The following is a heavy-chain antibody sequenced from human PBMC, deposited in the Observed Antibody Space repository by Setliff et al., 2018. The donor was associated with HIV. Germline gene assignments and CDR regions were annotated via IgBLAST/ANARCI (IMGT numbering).Heavy chain of an antibody. CDR1: GYTFTSYG. Sequence: AASVKVSCKASGYTFTSYGISWVRQAPGRGLEWMGWISAYSGNTNYAQKFQGRVTMTTDTSTSTAYMELRSLRSDDTAVYYCARDHYDILTGYYRDYYYMDVWGKGTTVTVSS. J-gene: IGHJ6*03. CDR3: ARDHYDILTGYYRDYYYMDV. V-gene: IGHV1-18*01. CDR2: ISAYSGNT. D-gene: IGHD3-9*01.